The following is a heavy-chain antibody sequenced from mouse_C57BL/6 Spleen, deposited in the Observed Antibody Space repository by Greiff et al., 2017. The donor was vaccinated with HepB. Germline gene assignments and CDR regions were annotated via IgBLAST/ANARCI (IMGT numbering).Heavy chain of an antibody. CDR3: ARAYSNSAWFAY. Sequence: QVQLKESGAELVKPGASVKISCKASGYAFSSYWMNWVKQRPGKGLEWIGQIYPGDGDTNYNGKFKGKATLTADKSSSTAYMQLSSLTSEDSAVYFCARAYSNSAWFAYWGQGTLVTVSA. D-gene: IGHD2-5*01. V-gene: IGHV1-80*01. CDR1: GYAFSSYW. CDR2: IYPGDGDT. J-gene: IGHJ3*01.